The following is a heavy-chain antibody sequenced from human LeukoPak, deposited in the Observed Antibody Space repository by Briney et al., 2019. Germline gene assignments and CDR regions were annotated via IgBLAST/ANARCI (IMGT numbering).Heavy chain of an antibody. CDR3: ARDGPYSSMSPFFDY. Sequence: GGSLRLSCAASGFTFCSYAMHWVRQAPGKGLEWVAVISYDGSNKYYADSVKGRFTISRDNSKNTLYLQMNSLRAEDTAVYYCARDGPYSSMSPFFDYWGQGTLVTVSS. CDR1: GFTFCSYA. V-gene: IGHV3-30-3*01. D-gene: IGHD6-13*01. CDR2: ISYDGSNK. J-gene: IGHJ4*02.